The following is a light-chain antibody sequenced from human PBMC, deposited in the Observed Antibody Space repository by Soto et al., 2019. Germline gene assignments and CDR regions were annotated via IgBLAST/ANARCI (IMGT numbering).Light chain of an antibody. CDR3: QQYDILPIT. J-gene: IGKJ5*01. CDR1: QTISSW. CDR2: DAS. Sequence: DIQITQSPSTLSGSVGARVTITCRASQTISSWLAWYQQKPGKAPNLLIYDASNLEIGVPSRFSGSGSGTHFTFTISSLQTEDIGTYYCQQYDILPITFGRGTRLEIK. V-gene: IGKV1-33*01.